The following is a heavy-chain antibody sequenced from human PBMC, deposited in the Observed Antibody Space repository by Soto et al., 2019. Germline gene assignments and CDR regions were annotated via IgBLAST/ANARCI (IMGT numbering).Heavy chain of an antibody. Sequence: SETLSLTCTFSGGSVSSGGYFLSWIRQPPGKGLEWIGYISYSGSTKYNPSLESRVTISVDTSNKNFSLKLASVTAADTAVYYCARAPYSSGWPDSWGQGTLVTVSS. CDR2: ISYSGST. CDR3: ARAPYSSGWPDS. D-gene: IGHD6-19*01. CDR1: GGSVSSGGYF. J-gene: IGHJ4*02. V-gene: IGHV4-61*03.